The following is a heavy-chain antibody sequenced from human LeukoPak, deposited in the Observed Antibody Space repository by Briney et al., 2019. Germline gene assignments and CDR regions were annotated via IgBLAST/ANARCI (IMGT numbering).Heavy chain of an antibody. Sequence: MPGGSLRLSCAASGFTFSSYTMNWVRQAPGKGLEWVSSISSTTSFIYYADSVKGRFTISRDNAKNSLYLQMNSLRAEDTAVYYCARGGWGTTSTLLDVWGKGTTVTVSS. CDR3: ARGGWGTTSTLLDV. V-gene: IGHV3-21*01. CDR1: GFTFSSYT. J-gene: IGHJ6*04. CDR2: ISSTTSFI. D-gene: IGHD3-16*01.